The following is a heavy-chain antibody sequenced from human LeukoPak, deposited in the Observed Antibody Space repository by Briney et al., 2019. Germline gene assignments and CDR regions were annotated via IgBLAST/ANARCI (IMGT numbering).Heavy chain of an antibody. V-gene: IGHV4-34*01. CDR3: ARGRRRSRVAGTRFDY. CDR2: INHSGST. J-gene: IGHJ4*02. Sequence: NSSETLSLTCAVYGGSFSGYYWSWIRQPPGKGLEWIGEINHSGSTNYNPSLKSRVTISVDTSKNQFSLKLSSVTAADTAVYYCARGRRRSRVAGTRFDYWGQGTLVTVSS. CDR1: GGSFSGYY. D-gene: IGHD6-19*01.